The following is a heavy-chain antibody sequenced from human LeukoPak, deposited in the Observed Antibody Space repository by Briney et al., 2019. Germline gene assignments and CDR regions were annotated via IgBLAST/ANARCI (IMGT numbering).Heavy chain of an antibody. Sequence: PGGSLRLSCAASGFSFSSHWMHWVRQVPGKGLVWVSRINQDGSNTFYADSVKGRFTTSRDNAKNTLYLQMNSLGVEDTAVYYCARYRRGVQLERPVYWGQGTLVTVSS. D-gene: IGHD1-1*01. CDR3: ARYRRGVQLERPVY. J-gene: IGHJ4*02. V-gene: IGHV3-74*01. CDR2: INQDGSNT. CDR1: GFSFSSHW.